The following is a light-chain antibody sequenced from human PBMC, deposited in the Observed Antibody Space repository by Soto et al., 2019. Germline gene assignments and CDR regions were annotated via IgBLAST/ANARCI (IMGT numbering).Light chain of an antibody. V-gene: IGKV1-5*03. J-gene: IGKJ1*01. Sequence: DIQMTQSPSTLSASVGDRVTITCRASQTISNWLAWYQQRPGKAPKLLIYKASSLASGVPSRFSGSGSGTEFTLTISSLQPDDLATYYCQQYNSFPWTFGQGTKVDI. CDR2: KAS. CDR3: QQYNSFPWT. CDR1: QTISNW.